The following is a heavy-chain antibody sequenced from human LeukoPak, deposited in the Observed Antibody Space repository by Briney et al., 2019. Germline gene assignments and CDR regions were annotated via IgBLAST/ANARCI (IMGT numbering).Heavy chain of an antibody. CDR1: GFTFSSYG. J-gene: IGHJ4*02. V-gene: IGHV3-30*02. Sequence: PGGSVRLSCAASGFTFSSYGMHWVRQAPGKGLEWVAFIRYDGSNKYYADSVKGRFTISRDNSKNTLYLQMNSLRAEDTAVYYCAKERTNYFDYWGQGTLVTVSS. D-gene: IGHD1-1*01. CDR3: AKERTNYFDY. CDR2: IRYDGSNK.